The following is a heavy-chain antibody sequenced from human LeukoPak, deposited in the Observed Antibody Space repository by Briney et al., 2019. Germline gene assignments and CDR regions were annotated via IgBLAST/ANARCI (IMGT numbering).Heavy chain of an antibody. CDR3: ARRYCDTSGCRLDY. CDR2: IRSKAHSNAT. J-gene: IGHJ4*02. Sequence: GGSLRLSCAASGFILSGSAMHWVRQASGKGLEWVGRIRSKAHSNATAYTASVKGRFIISRDDSQNTAYLQMNSLKTEDTAMYYCARRYCDTSGCRLDYWGQGTLVTVSS. CDR1: GFILSGSA. D-gene: IGHD3-22*01. V-gene: IGHV3-73*01.